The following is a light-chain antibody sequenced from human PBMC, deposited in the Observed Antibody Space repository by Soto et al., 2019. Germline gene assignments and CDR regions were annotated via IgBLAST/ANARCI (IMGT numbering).Light chain of an antibody. CDR1: HRVSSY. CDR2: ATS. Sequence: EIVMTQSPATLSVSPGERATLSCRASHRVSSYLAWYQQKPGQAPRLLISATSTRDTGIPARFSGSGSGTEFTLTLSSLQSEDFAVYYCQQYNNWPLTFGGGTKVEIK. CDR3: QQYNNWPLT. V-gene: IGKV3-15*01. J-gene: IGKJ4*01.